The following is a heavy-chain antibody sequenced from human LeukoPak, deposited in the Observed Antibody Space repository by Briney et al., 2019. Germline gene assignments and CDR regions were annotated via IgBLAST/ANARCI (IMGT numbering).Heavy chain of an antibody. CDR2: MNPNSGHT. D-gene: IGHD3-9*01. Sequence: GASVKVSCKASGGTFSSYAINWVRQAPGQGLEWMGWMNPNSGHTDYAQKFQDRVTMTRDISVSTAYMELSSLTSDDTAVYYCAREIIFPGTWGQGTLITVSS. CDR1: GGTFSSYA. J-gene: IGHJ4*02. CDR3: AREIIFPGT. V-gene: IGHV1-8*02.